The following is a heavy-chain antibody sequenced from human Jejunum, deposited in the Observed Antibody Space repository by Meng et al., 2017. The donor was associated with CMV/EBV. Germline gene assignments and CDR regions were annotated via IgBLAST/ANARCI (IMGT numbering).Heavy chain of an antibody. CDR3: TRPGNWNNDWGDYDAFDI. Sequence: GSALHWVRQASRKGLEWVGRIRSKTNRYATAYAASVKGRFTISRDDSKNTAYLEMNSLKTEDTAVYYCTRPGNWNNDWGDYDAFDIWGQGTMVTVSS. CDR2: IRSKTNRYAT. V-gene: IGHV3-73*01. CDR1: GSA. D-gene: IGHD1/OR15-1a*01. J-gene: IGHJ3*02.